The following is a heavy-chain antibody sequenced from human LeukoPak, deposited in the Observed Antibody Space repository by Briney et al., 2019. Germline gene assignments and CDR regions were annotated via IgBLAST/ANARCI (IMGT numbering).Heavy chain of an antibody. CDR1: GGSISSYY. J-gene: IGHJ5*02. Sequence: PSETLSLTCTVSGGSISSYYWSWIRQPPGKGLEWIGYIYYSGSTNYNPSLKSRVTISVDTSKNQFSLKLSSVTAADTAVYYCARQVAVRDYAGNWFDPWGQGTLVTVSS. CDR2: IYYSGST. CDR3: ARQVAVRDYAGNWFDP. V-gene: IGHV4-59*01. D-gene: IGHD4-17*01.